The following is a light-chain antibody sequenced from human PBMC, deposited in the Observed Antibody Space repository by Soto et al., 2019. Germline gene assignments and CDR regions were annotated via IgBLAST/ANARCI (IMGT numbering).Light chain of an antibody. CDR1: QSMSLF. CDR2: SAS. V-gene: IGKV1-5*01. Sequence: IEMTQSPSSLSASVGDRITITCRASQSMSLFLNWYQQKPGKAPKLLIYSASTLQSGVPSRFSGSGSGTEFTLTISSLQPDDFATYYCQHYNSYSEAFGQGTKVDIK. J-gene: IGKJ1*01. CDR3: QHYNSYSEA.